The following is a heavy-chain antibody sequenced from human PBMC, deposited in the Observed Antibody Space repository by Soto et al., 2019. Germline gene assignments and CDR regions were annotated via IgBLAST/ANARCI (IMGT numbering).Heavy chain of an antibody. J-gene: IGHJ4*02. D-gene: IGHD6-13*01. CDR1: GYSFTSYW. Sequence: GESLKISCNGSGYSFTSYWIGWVRQMPGKGLEWMGIIYPGDSDTRYSPSFQGQVTISADKSISTAYLQWSSLKASDTAMYYCARSGAPYSSSWITFDYWGQGTLVTVSS. CDR2: IYPGDSDT. CDR3: ARSGAPYSSSWITFDY. V-gene: IGHV5-51*01.